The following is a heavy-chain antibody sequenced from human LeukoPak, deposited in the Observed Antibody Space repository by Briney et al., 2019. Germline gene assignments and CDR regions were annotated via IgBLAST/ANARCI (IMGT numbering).Heavy chain of an antibody. V-gene: IGHV3-30*02. D-gene: IGHD2-2*01. J-gene: IGHJ4*02. CDR2: IRYDERKK. CDR1: GFNFRIFG. Sequence: PGGSLRLSCDASGFNFRIFGMHWVRQAPGKGLEWVAFIRYDERKKYYADSVKGRLAIARDNSKNTLFLEMNSLITEDTGVYYCAKDKCSTTTCYFDSWGQGTLVTVSS. CDR3: AKDKCSTTTCYFDS.